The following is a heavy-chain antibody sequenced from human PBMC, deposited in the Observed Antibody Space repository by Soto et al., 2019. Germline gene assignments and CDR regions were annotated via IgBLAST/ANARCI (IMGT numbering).Heavy chain of an antibody. D-gene: IGHD1-7*01. J-gene: IGHJ6*02. V-gene: IGHV4-39*01. Sequence: SETLSLTCTVSGGSISSSSYYWGWIRQPPGKGLEWIGSIYYSGSTYYNPSLKGRSSISVDTSKNQFSLKLSSVTAADTAVYYCARARGTNYYGMDVWGQGTTVTVSS. CDR1: GGSISSSSYY. CDR3: ARARGTNYYGMDV. CDR2: IYYSGST.